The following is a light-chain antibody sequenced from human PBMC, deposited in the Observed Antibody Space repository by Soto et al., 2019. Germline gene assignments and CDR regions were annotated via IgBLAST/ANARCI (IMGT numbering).Light chain of an antibody. V-gene: IGLV3-9*01. CDR1: NIGSKN. J-gene: IGLJ2*01. CDR3: HVWDSSSVV. CDR2: RDS. Sequence: SYELTQPLSGSVALGQTARITCGGNNIGSKNVHGYQQKAGQAPVLVIYRDSNRPSGIPERFSGSNSGNTATLTISRAQAGDEADCYCHVWDSSSVVFGGGTKLPVL.